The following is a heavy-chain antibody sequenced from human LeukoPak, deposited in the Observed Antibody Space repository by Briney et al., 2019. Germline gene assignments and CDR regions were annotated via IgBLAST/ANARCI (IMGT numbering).Heavy chain of an antibody. CDR3: ARESGSDAFDI. Sequence: ASVKVSCKASGYTFTKYGVSWGRQAPGQGLEWMGWISAYNGDIKYAQRGKGRVTMTTDTSTSTVYMELRSLRSDDTAVYYCARESGSDAFDIWGQGTMVTVSS. CDR1: GYTFTKYG. V-gene: IGHV1-18*01. J-gene: IGHJ3*02. CDR2: ISAYNGDI.